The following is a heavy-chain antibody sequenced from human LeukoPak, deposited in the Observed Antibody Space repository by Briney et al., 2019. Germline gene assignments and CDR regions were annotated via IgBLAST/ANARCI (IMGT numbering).Heavy chain of an antibody. CDR2: IKGDERST. V-gene: IGHV3-74*01. Sequence: PGGSLRLSCTASGFTFSSYWLHWVRQAPGKGLVWVSRIKGDERSTYYADSVKGRFTISRDNSKNTLYLQMDSLRSEDTAVYYCARDFFPIVDSTWYEIGYWGQGTLVTVSS. CDR3: ARDFFPIVDSTWYEIGY. CDR1: GFTFSSYW. D-gene: IGHD6-13*01. J-gene: IGHJ4*02.